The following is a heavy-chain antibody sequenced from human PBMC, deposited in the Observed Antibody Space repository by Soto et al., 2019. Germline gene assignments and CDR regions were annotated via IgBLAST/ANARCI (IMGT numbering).Heavy chain of an antibody. CDR2: IRNTGDT. Sequence: SETLCLTCTVSGASVSSYYWHVIRQPPGKGLEWIASIRNTGDTHYNPSLMSRVTISIDTSKNQFYLQLSSVTAADTAVYYCARRICSIITCLLRPPGNWLSPCGQRALDPVSS. CDR1: GASVSSYY. V-gene: IGHV4-59*08. CDR3: ARRICSIITCLLRPPGNWLSP. D-gene: IGHD3-16*01. J-gene: IGHJ5*02.